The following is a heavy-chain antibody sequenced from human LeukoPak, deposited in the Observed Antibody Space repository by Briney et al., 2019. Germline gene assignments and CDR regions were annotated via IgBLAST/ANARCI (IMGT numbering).Heavy chain of an antibody. J-gene: IGHJ4*02. CDR1: GFTFRKYW. D-gene: IGHD2-15*01. V-gene: IGHV3-7*01. CDR3: ARPELPGWSVLSDF. CDR2: INQDGSET. Sequence: GGSLRLSCAASGFTFRKYWMSWVRQAPGKGLEWVANINQDGSETYYADSVKGRFTMSRDNGKNSLDLQMNSLRAEDTAVYYCARPELPGWSVLSDFWGQGTLVTVSS.